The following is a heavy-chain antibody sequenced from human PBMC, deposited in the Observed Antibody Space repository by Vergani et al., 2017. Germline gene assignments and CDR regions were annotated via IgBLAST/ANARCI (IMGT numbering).Heavy chain of an antibody. V-gene: IGHV3-33*01. CDR1: GFTFSSYG. CDR2: IWYDGSNK. Sequence: QVQLVESGGGVVQPGRSLRLSCAASGFTFSSYGMHWVRQAPGKGLEWVAVIWYDGSNKYYADSVKGRFTISRDNSKNTLYLQMNSLSAEDTAVYYCARDEAPVGATTFDYWGQGTLVTVSS. CDR3: ARDEAPVGATTFDY. D-gene: IGHD1-26*01. J-gene: IGHJ4*02.